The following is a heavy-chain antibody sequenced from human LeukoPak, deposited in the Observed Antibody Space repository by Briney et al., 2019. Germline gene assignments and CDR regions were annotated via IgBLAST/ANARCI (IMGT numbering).Heavy chain of an antibody. Sequence: PSETLSLTCTVSGGSISSSSYYWGWIRQPPGKGLEWIGSIYYSGSTYYNPSLKSRVTISVDTSKNQFSLKLSSATAADTAVYYCARAPYSSGWYVGIDYWGQGTLVTVSS. D-gene: IGHD6-19*01. CDR2: IYYSGST. V-gene: IGHV4-39*07. J-gene: IGHJ4*02. CDR3: ARAPYSSGWYVGIDY. CDR1: GGSISSSSYY.